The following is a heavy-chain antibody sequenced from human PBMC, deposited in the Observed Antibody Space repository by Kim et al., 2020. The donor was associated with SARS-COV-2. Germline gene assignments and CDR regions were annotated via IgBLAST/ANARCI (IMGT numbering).Heavy chain of an antibody. CDR1: GYIFTEYN. J-gene: IGHJ4*02. Sequence: ASVKVSCKASGYIFTEYNVHWVRQAPGQGLEWMGWINPNNGDTNYAQKFQGRVTMTRDTSITTAYMELNSLRSEDTAVYYCSRDSSSRPGNYWGQGALVT. CDR2: INPNNGDT. D-gene: IGHD2-2*01. V-gene: IGHV1-2*02. CDR3: SRDSSSRPGNY.